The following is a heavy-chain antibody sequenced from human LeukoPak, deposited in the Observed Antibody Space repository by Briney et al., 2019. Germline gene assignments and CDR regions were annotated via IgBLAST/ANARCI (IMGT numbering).Heavy chain of an antibody. CDR1: GFTFSSYG. CDR2: IRYDGSNK. Sequence: PGGSLRPSCAASGFTFSSYGMHWVRQAPGKGLEWVAFIRYDGSNKYYADSVKGRFTISRDNSKNTLYLQMNSLRDEDIAVYYCAKDGTTTITFDYWGQGTLVTVSS. D-gene: IGHD1-1*01. J-gene: IGHJ4*02. CDR3: AKDGTTTITFDY. V-gene: IGHV3-30*02.